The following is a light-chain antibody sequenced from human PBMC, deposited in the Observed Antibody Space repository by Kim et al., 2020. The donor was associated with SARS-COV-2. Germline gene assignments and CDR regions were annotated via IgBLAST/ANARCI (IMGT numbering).Light chain of an antibody. CDR2: IAS. CDR1: RSVTSNY. V-gene: IGKV3-20*01. Sequence: EIVLTQSPGTLSLSPGERATLSCRASRSVTSNYLAWYQQKPGQAPRLLIYIASTRATGIPDRFSGSGSGTEFTLTISRLEPEDFAVYYCHQYGSSPSTFGQGTRLEIK. CDR3: HQYGSSPST. J-gene: IGKJ5*01.